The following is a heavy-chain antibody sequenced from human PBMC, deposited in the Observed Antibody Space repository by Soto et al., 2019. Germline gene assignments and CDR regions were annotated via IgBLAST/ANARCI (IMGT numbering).Heavy chain of an antibody. V-gene: IGHV5-51*01. D-gene: IGHD3-22*01. J-gene: IGHJ4*02. CDR3: ARGYYYDSSGYPAPDLAGFDY. CDR1: GYSFTSYW. Sequence: RGESLKISCKGSGYSFTSYWIGWVRQMPGKGLEWMGIIYPGDSDTRYSPSFQGQVTISADKSISTAYLQWSSLKASDTAMYYCARGYYYDSSGYPAPDLAGFDYWGQGTLVTVSS. CDR2: IYPGDSDT.